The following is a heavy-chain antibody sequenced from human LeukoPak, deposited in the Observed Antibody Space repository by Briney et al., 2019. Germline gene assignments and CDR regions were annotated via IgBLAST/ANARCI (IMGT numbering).Heavy chain of an antibody. D-gene: IGHD5-12*01. CDR1: GYTFTGYY. J-gene: IGHJ4*02. CDR3: ARSMVATDY. Sequence: ASVKVSCKASGYTFTGYYIHWVRQAPGQGLDWLGWINPNSGATSYAQKFQGRVTMTRDTSINTAYMELSRLRSDDTAVYYCARSMVATDYWGQGTLVTVSS. CDR2: INPNSGAT. V-gene: IGHV1-2*02.